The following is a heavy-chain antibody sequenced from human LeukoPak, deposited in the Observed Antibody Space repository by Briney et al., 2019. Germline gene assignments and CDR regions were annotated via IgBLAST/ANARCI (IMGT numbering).Heavy chain of an antibody. CDR3: AKGLYSGWEAYFQH. J-gene: IGHJ1*01. CDR1: GFTCSSYA. CDR2: ISGSGGRT. V-gene: IGHV3-23*01. Sequence: AGSLRLSCAASGFTCSSYAMSWVGQGPGKGLEWVSAISGSGGRTYYADSVKGRFTISRDNSKNTLYLQMNSLRAEDTAVYYCAKGLYSGWEAYFQHWGQGTLVTVSS. D-gene: IGHD6-19*01.